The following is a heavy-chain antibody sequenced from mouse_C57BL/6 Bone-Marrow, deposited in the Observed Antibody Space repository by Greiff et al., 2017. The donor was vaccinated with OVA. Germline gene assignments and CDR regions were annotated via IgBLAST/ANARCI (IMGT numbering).Heavy chain of an antibody. V-gene: IGHV1-63*01. D-gene: IGHD2-5*01. Sequence: QVHVKQSGAELVRPGTSVKMSCKASGYTFTNYWIGWAKQRPGHGLEWIGDIYPGGGYTNYNEKFKGKATLTADKSSSTAYMQFSSLTSEDSAIYYCARYGAYYSNYVGTSFDYWGQGTTLTVSS. CDR3: ARYGAYYSNYVGTSFDY. CDR1: GYTFTNYW. CDR2: IYPGGGYT. J-gene: IGHJ2*01.